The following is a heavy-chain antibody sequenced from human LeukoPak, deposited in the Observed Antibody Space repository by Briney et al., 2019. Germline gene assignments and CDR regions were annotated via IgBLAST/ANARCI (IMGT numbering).Heavy chain of an antibody. D-gene: IGHD3-16*01. J-gene: IGHJ6*03. Sequence: GGSLRLSCAASGFTFDDYGMSWVRQAPGKGLEWVSGINWNGGSTGYADSVKGRFTISRDNAKNSLYLQMNSLRAEDTALYYCARVPDGAITFGGVKDDNTYYYYYMDVWGKGTTVTVSS. CDR3: ARVPDGAITFGGVKDDNTYYYYYMDV. CDR1: GFTFDDYG. CDR2: INWNGGST. V-gene: IGHV3-20*04.